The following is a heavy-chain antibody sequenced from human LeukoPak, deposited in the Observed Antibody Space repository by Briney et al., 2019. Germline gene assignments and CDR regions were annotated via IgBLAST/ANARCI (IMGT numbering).Heavy chain of an antibody. Sequence: PSETLSLTCTVSGGSITSYYWSWIRQPAGEGLEWIGRIHTSGSTSYNPSLKSRVSMSVDKSKNQFSLKLSSVTAADTAVYYCARDSSGVATSGFDYWGQGTLVTVSS. CDR1: GGSITSYY. J-gene: IGHJ4*02. CDR2: IHTSGST. CDR3: ARDSSGVATSGFDY. D-gene: IGHD5-12*01. V-gene: IGHV4-4*07.